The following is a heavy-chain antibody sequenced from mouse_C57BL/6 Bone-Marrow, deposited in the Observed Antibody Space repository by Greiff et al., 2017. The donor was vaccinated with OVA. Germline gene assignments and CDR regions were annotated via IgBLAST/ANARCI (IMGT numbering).Heavy chain of an antibody. V-gene: IGHV5-9-1*02. D-gene: IGHD2-5*01. Sequence: EVMLVESGEGLVKPGGSLKLSCAASGFTFSSYAMSWVRQTPEKRLEWVAYISSGGDYIYYADTVKGRFTISRDNARKTLYLQMSSLKSEDTAMYYCTRDVYRNYVGAAMDYWGQGTSVTVSS. CDR3: TRDVYRNYVGAAMDY. CDR1: GFTFSSYA. J-gene: IGHJ4*01. CDR2: ISSGGDYI.